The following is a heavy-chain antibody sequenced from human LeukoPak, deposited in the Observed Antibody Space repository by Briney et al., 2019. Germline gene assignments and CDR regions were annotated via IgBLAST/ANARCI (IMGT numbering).Heavy chain of an antibody. J-gene: IGHJ2*01. CDR3: ARGRGLGDIVVVVADPYWYFDL. V-gene: IGHV1-69*05. Sequence: GASVKVSCKASGGTFSSYAISWVRQAPGQGLEWMGGIIPIFGTANYAQKFQGRVTMTRNTPIGTAYMELSSLRSEDTAVYYCARGRGLGDIVVVVADPYWYFDLWGRGTLVTVSS. CDR1: GGTFSSYA. CDR2: IIPIFGTA. D-gene: IGHD2-15*01.